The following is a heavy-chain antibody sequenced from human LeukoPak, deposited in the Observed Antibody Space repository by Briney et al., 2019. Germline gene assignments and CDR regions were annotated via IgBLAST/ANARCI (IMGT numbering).Heavy chain of an antibody. Sequence: GGSLRLSCAASGFTFDDYAMHWVRQAPGKGLEWVSLISGDGGSTYYADSVKGRFTISRDNSKNSLYLQMNSLRTEDTALYYCAKVTSYYYGSGSGHKEFDPWGQGTLVTVSS. D-gene: IGHD3-10*01. V-gene: IGHV3-43*02. CDR1: GFTFDDYA. J-gene: IGHJ5*02. CDR2: ISGDGGST. CDR3: AKVTSYYYGSGSGHKEFDP.